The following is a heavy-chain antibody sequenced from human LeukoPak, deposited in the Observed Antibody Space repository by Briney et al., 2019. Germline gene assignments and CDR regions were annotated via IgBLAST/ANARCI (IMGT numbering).Heavy chain of an antibody. J-gene: IGHJ4*02. Sequence: GGSLRLSCAASGFTFSSYGMHWVRQAPGKGLEWVAFIRYDGSNKYYADSVKGRFTISRDNSKNTLYLQMNSLRAEDTAVYYCAREALRIAAAGTNVLGARLPDYWGQGTLVTVSS. V-gene: IGHV3-30*02. CDR3: AREALRIAAAGTNVLGARLPDY. CDR2: IRYDGSNK. D-gene: IGHD6-13*01. CDR1: GFTFSSYG.